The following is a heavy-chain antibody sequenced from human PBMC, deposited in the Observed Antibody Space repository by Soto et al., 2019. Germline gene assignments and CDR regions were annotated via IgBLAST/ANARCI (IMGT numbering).Heavy chain of an antibody. CDR1: GGTFSSYA. CDR2: IIPIFGTA. D-gene: IGHD2-15*01. Sequence: QVQLVQSGAEVKKPGSSVKVSCKASGGTFSSYAISWVRQAPGQGLEWMGGIIPIFGTANYAQKFQGRVKITADESTSTAYMELSSLRSEDTAVYYCARAGGGAATLYYYYGMDVWGQGTTVTVSS. CDR3: ARAGGGAATLYYYYGMDV. V-gene: IGHV1-69*01. J-gene: IGHJ6*02.